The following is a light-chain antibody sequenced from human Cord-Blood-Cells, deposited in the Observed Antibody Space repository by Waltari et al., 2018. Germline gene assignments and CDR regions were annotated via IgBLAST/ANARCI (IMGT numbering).Light chain of an antibody. CDR1: QRVSSN. V-gene: IGKV3-15*01. J-gene: IGKJ2*01. Sequence: EIVMTQSPATLSVSPGERATLSCRASQRVSSNLAWYQQKPGQAPRLLIYGASTRATGIPARFSGSGYGTDFTRTISSLQSEDFAVYYCQQYNNWPPYTFGQGTKLEIK. CDR3: QQYNNWPPYT. CDR2: GAS.